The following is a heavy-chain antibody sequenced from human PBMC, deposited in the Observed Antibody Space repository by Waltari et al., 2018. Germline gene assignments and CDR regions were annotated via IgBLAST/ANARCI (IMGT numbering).Heavy chain of an antibody. V-gene: IGHV4-31*03. J-gene: IGHJ5*02. CDR3: ARFWGSGSYYTNWFDP. CDR2: IYSSGST. D-gene: IGHD3-10*01. Sequence: QVQLQESGPGLVKPSQTLSLTCTVPGGSISSGGYYCRWIRQHPGKGLEWIGYIYSSGSTYYNPSLKSRVTISVDTSKNQFSLKLSSVTAADTAVYYCARFWGSGSYYTNWFDPWGQGTLVTVSS. CDR1: GGSISSGGYY.